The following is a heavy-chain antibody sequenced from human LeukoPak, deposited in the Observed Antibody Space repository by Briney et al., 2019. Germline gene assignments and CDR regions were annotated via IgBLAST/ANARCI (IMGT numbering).Heavy chain of an antibody. D-gene: IGHD1-1*01. CDR1: GYLFSNSY. V-gene: IGHV1-46*01. Sequence: AASVKVSCKASGYLFSNSYIHLVRQAPGQGLEWMGIINPSNGDTNYAQRFQGRVTMTRDTSTSTVYMELSSLDSEDTAVYYCARESDVGKDFDCWGQGTLVTVSS. J-gene: IGHJ4*02. CDR3: ARESDVGKDFDC. CDR2: INPSNGDT.